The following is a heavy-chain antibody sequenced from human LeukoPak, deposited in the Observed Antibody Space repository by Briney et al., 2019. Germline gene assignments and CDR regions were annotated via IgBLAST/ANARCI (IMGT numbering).Heavy chain of an antibody. CDR3: ARGGNYYDSSGYYYYYYYYMDV. D-gene: IGHD3-22*01. CDR1: GYTFTSYY. J-gene: IGHJ6*03. Sequence: ASVKVSCKASGYTFTSYYMHWVRQAPGQGLEWMGIINLSGGSTSYAQKFQGRVTMTRDTSTSTVYMELSSLRSEDTAVYYCARGGNYYDSSGYYYYYYYYMDVWGKGTTVTVSS. CDR2: INLSGGST. V-gene: IGHV1-46*01.